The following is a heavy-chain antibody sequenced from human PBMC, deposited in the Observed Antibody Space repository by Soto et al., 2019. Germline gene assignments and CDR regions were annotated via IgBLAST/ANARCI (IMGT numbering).Heavy chain of an antibody. V-gene: IGHV1-18*04. D-gene: IGHD6-19*01. Sequence: QVQLVQSGAEVKKPGASVKVSCKASGYTFTSYGISWVRQAPGQGLEWMGWISAYNGNTNYAQKLQGRVTMTTDTSPSTAYMELRSRRSDDTAVYYCARAWIAVAGPYYFDYWGQGTLVTVSS. CDR3: ARAWIAVAGPYYFDY. CDR2: ISAYNGNT. J-gene: IGHJ4*02. CDR1: GYTFTSYG.